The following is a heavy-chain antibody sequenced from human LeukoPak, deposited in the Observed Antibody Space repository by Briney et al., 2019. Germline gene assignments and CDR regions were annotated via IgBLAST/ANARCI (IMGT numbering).Heavy chain of an antibody. CDR1: GGSISSSSYY. CDR3: ARHNRGIVVVPAANRYYYYYMDV. D-gene: IGHD2-2*01. Sequence: SETLSLTCTVSGGSISSSSYYWGWIRQPPGKGLEWVGSIYYSGSTYYNPSLKSRVTISVDTSKNQFSLKLSSVTAADTAVYYCARHNRGIVVVPAANRYYYYYMDVWGKGTTVTVSS. J-gene: IGHJ6*03. CDR2: IYYSGST. V-gene: IGHV4-39*01.